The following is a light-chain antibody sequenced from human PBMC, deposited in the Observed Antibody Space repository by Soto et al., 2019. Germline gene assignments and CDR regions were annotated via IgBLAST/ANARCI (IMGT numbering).Light chain of an antibody. CDR1: QDINKN. CDR2: DAS. J-gene: IGKJ5*01. Sequence: DIQMTQSPSSLCASVGDRVTIACQASQDINKNLIWYQQKPGKAPNLLIYDASDLETGVPSRFSGSGSGTGVTFTISSLQPEDFATYYCQQYESIPLTFGQGTRLEI. CDR3: QQYESIPLT. V-gene: IGKV1-33*01.